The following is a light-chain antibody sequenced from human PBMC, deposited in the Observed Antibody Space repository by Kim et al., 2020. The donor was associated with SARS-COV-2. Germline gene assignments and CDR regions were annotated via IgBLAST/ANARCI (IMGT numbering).Light chain of an antibody. CDR2: DVS. CDR1: SSDVGGYNC. V-gene: IGLV2-14*04. J-gene: IGLJ3*02. CDR3: SSYTSSSTRV. Sequence: GQSITISCTGTSSDVGGYNCVSWYQQYPGKAPKLMIYDVSKRPSGVSNRFSGSKSGNTASLTISGLQAEDEADYYCSSYTSSSTRVFGGGTQLTVL.